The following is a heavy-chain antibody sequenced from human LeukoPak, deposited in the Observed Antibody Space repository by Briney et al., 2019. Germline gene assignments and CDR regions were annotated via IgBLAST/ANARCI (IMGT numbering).Heavy chain of an antibody. V-gene: IGHV1-2*06. CDR2: INPNSGGT. Sequence: ASVKVSCKASGYTFTGYHMHWVRQAPGQGLEWMGRINPNSGGTNYAQKFQGRVTMTRDASISTAYMELSRLRSDDTAVYYCARAVLAHGVVATKDYWGQGTLVTVSS. CDR3: ARAVLAHGVVATKDY. CDR1: GYTFTGYH. D-gene: IGHD5-12*01. J-gene: IGHJ4*02.